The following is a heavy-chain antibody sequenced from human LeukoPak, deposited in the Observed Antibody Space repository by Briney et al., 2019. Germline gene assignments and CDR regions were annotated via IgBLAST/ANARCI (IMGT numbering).Heavy chain of an antibody. CDR3: EKGALRGYSAPGVFDM. CDR2: ISGSGGST. CDR1: GFNFYSYT. D-gene: IGHD5-12*01. J-gene: IGHJ3*02. Sequence: GGSLRLSCAASGFNFYSYTMTWVRQAPGKGLEWVSSISGSGGSTYYADSVKGRFTISRDNEKYTLYLRMKSLGVEDTAMYYCEKGALRGYSAPGVFDMWGHGTKVTVSA. V-gene: IGHV3-23*01.